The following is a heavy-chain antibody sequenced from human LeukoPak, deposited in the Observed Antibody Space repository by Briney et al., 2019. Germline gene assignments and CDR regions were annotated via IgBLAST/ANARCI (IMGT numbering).Heavy chain of an antibody. D-gene: IGHD6-13*01. V-gene: IGHV1-46*01. CDR1: GYTFTSYY. CDR3: AREGSSWLDVGGD. Sequence: ASVKVSCKASGYTFTSYYMHWVRQAPGRGLEWIGIINPSGGSTSYAQKFQGRVTMTRDTSTSTVYMELSSLRSEDTAVYYCAREGSSWLDVGGDWGQGTLVTVSS. J-gene: IGHJ4*02. CDR2: INPSGGST.